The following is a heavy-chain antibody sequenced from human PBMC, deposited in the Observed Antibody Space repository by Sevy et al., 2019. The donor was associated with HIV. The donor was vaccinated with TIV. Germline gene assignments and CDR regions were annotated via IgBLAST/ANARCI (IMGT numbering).Heavy chain of an antibody. J-gene: IGHJ5*02. D-gene: IGHD2-15*01. CDR1: GGSTSSYY. V-gene: IGHV4-59*01. CDR3: ARVPVAASWFDP. CDR2: IYYSGNT. Sequence: SETLSLTSTASGGSTSSYYWSWFLQPPGKGLEWIGYIYYSGNTNYNPSLKRRGTISVDTSKSQYSLKLSSVTAADTAVYYCARVPVAASWFDPWGQGTLVTVSS.